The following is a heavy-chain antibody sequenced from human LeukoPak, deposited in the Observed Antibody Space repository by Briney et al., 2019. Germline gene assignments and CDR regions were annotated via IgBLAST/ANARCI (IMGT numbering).Heavy chain of an antibody. CDR3: ARGYYYDSSTYPGDY. J-gene: IGHJ4*02. V-gene: IGHV3-20*04. CDR2: INWNGGST. D-gene: IGHD3-22*01. CDR1: GFTFGDYA. Sequence: GGSLRLSCTASGFTFGDYAMSWVRQGPGKGLEWVSGINWNGGSTGYADSVKGRFTISRDNAKNSLYLQMKSLRAEDTALYYCARGYYYDSSTYPGDYWGQGTLVTVSS.